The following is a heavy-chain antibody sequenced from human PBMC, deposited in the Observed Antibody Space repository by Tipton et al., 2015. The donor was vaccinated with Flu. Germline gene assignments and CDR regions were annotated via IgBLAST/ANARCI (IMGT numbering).Heavy chain of an antibody. CDR2: VSHSGNT. J-gene: IGHJ4*02. CDR1: GYSISTGYY. CDR3: SRSTYYYGSGTSAY. D-gene: IGHD3-10*01. Sequence: GLVKPSETLSLTCVVSGYSISTGYYWGWIRQPPGKGLEWIGSVSHSGNTYYEPSLKSRVTISLDTFQNHFSLKLISVTAADTAVYYCSRSTYYYGSGTSAYWCQGTLVIVSS. V-gene: IGHV4-38-2*01.